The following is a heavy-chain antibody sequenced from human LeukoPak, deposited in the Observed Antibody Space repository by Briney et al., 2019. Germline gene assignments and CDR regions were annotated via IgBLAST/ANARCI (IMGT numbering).Heavy chain of an antibody. CDR2: ISYDGSNK. Sequence: WSALRLSCADSGFTFSSYAMHWLRQAPGKGLEGVAVISYDGSNKYYADSVKGRITISRDNSKHTLYLQMNSMRAEDTAVYYCARAIYSRLPPLDYWGQGTLVTVSS. D-gene: IGHD3-3*01. CDR3: ARAIYSRLPPLDY. J-gene: IGHJ4*01. V-gene: IGHV3-30*04. CDR1: GFTFSSYA.